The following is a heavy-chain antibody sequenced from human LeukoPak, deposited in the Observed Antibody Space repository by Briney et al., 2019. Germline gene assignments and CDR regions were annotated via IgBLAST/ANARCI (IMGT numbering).Heavy chain of an antibody. V-gene: IGHV4-4*09. CDR3: ARHSLGSSWYLVAFDI. Sequence: PSETLSLTCTVSGGSISSYYWSWIRQPPGKGLEWIGYIYTSGSTNHNPSLKSRVTISVDTSKNQFSLKLSSVTAADTAVYYCARHSLGSSWYLVAFDIWGQGTMVTVSS. J-gene: IGHJ3*02. D-gene: IGHD6-13*01. CDR2: IYTSGST. CDR1: GGSISSYY.